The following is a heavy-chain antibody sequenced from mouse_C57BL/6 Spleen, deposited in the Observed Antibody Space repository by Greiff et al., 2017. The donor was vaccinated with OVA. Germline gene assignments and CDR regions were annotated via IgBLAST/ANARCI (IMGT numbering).Heavy chain of an antibody. D-gene: IGHD1-1*01. Sequence: QVQLKQSGAELAKPGASVKLSCKASGYTFTNYWMHWVKQRPGQGLEWIGYINPSSNYTKYNQKFKDKATLTADKSSSTAYMQLSSLTYEDSAVYYCARWDTTVPYSFDYWGQGTTLTVSS. CDR2: INPSSNYT. CDR3: ARWDTTVPYSFDY. CDR1: GYTFTNYW. V-gene: IGHV1-7*01. J-gene: IGHJ2*01.